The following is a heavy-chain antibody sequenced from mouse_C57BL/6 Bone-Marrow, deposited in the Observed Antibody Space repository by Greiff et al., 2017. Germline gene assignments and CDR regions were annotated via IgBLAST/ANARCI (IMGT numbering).Heavy chain of an antibody. Sequence: VKLQESGAELVMPGASVKLSCKASGYTFTSYWMHWVKQRPGQGLEWIGEIDPSDSYTNYNQKFKGKSTLTVDKSSSTAYMQLSSLTSEDSAVYYCAILGYYAMDYWGQGTSVTVSS. CDR3: AILGYYAMDY. CDR1: GYTFTSYW. CDR2: IDPSDSYT. J-gene: IGHJ4*01. V-gene: IGHV1-69*01.